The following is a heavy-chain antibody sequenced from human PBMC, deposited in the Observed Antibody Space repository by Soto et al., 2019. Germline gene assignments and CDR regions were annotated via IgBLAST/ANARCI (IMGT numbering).Heavy chain of an antibody. CDR3: AKVMTEYSGVASDH. D-gene: IGHD1-26*01. CDR1: GFTFSNFG. V-gene: IGHV3-30*18. Sequence: QVHLLESGGGVVQPGRSLRLSCVASGFTFSNFGIHWVRQAPGKGLEWLAVVSYDEVNKFYADSVRGRFTISRDNSKDTVYLQINSLRRDDTAMYFCAKVMTEYSGVASDHWGQGTLVTVSS. J-gene: IGHJ4*02. CDR2: VSYDEVNK.